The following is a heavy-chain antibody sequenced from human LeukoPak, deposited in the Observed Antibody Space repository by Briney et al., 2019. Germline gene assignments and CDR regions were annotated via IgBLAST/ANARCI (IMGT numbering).Heavy chain of an antibody. V-gene: IGHV1-8*01. CDR2: MNPNSGNT. Sequence: ASVKVSCKASGYTFTSYDINWVRQATGQGLEWMGWMNPNSGNTGYAQKFQGRVTMTRNTSISTAYMELSRLRSEDTAVYYSARGSRVTIFGVVIKYYYYYMDVWGKGTTVTVSS. CDR3: ARGSRVTIFGVVIKYYYYYMDV. CDR1: GYTFTSYD. D-gene: IGHD3-3*01. J-gene: IGHJ6*03.